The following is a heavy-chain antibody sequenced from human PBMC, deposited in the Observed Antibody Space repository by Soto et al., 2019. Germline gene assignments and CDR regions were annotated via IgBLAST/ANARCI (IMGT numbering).Heavy chain of an antibody. CDR3: ARRRGLAAADNY. CDR2: IYYSGST. J-gene: IGHJ4*02. V-gene: IGHV4-39*01. Sequence: SETLSLTCTVSGGYIGSSSYYWGWIRQPPGKGLEWIGSIYYSGSTYYNPSLKSRVTISVDTSKNQFSLKLSSVTAADTAVYYCARRRGLAAADNYWGQGTLVTVSS. CDR1: GGYIGSSSYY. D-gene: IGHD6-13*01.